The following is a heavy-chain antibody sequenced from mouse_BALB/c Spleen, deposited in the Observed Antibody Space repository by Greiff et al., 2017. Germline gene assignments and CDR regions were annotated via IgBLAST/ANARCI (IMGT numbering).Heavy chain of an antibody. D-gene: IGHD1-2*01. Sequence: VQLKESGPELVKPGASVKISCKASGYSFTGYFMNWVKQSHGKSLEWIGRINPYNGDTFYNQKFKGKATLTVDKSSSTAHMELLSLTSEDSAVYYCGIGITTATGGAMDYWGQGTSVTVSS. CDR3: GIGITTATGGAMDY. J-gene: IGHJ4*01. V-gene: IGHV1-37*01. CDR1: GYSFTGYF. CDR2: INPYNGDT.